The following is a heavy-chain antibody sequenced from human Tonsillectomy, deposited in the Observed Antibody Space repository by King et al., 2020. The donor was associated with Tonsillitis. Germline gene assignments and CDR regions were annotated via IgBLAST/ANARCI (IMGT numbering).Heavy chain of an antibody. V-gene: IGHV3-30*18. J-gene: IGHJ4*02. CDR3: VKSFGEYYYFGSGTNFFEF. Sequence: WVRKAPGKGLELVAFVSHDGDDTYYAESVRGRFTISRSNSRETISLRMNSLRVEDTGVYYCVKSFGEYYYFGSGTNFFEFWGQGTLVTVSS. CDR2: VSHDGDDT. D-gene: IGHD3-10*01.